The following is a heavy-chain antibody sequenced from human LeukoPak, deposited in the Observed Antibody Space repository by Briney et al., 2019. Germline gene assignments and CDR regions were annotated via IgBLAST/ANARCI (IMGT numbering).Heavy chain of an antibody. V-gene: IGHV3-30*03. J-gene: IGHJ4*02. CDR2: ISYDGSNK. Sequence: PGGSLRLSCAASGFTFSSYGMHWGRQAPGKGLEWVAVISYDGSNKYYVDAVQGRFTISRDNSKNTLYLQMNSLRAEDTAVYYCALEYSSSFGGYWGQGTLVTVSS. CDR1: GFTFSSYG. CDR3: ALEYSSSFGGY. D-gene: IGHD6-6*01.